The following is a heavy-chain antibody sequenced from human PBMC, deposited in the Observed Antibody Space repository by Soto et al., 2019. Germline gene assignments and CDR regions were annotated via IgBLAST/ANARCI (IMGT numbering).Heavy chain of an antibody. V-gene: IGHV3-23*01. Sequence: PGGSLRLSCAASGFTFSSYAMSWVRQAPGKGLEWVSAISGSGGSTYYADSVKGRFTISRDNSKNTLYLQMNSLRAEDTAVYYCAKPSGSDWSYLYFDYWGQGTLVTVSS. CDR1: GFTFSSYA. J-gene: IGHJ4*02. CDR2: ISGSGGST. D-gene: IGHD1-7*01. CDR3: AKPSGSDWSYLYFDY.